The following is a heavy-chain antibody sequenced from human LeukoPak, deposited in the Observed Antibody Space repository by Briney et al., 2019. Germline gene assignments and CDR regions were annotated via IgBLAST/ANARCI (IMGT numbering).Heavy chain of an antibody. D-gene: IGHD3-3*01. CDR1: GFTFSSYA. Sequence: GGSLRLSCAASGFTFSSYAMSWVRQAPGKGLEWVSAISGSGGSTYYADSVKGRFTISRDNSKNTLFLQMDSLRAEDTAVYYCARDLRDFWSAPGLVDYWGHGTLVTVSS. V-gene: IGHV3-23*01. CDR3: ARDLRDFWSAPGLVDY. CDR2: ISGSGGST. J-gene: IGHJ4*01.